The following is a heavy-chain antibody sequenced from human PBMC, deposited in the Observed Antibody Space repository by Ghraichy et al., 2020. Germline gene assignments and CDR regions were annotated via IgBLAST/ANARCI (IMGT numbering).Heavy chain of an antibody. CDR3: AKTRYSYGSYYFDY. D-gene: IGHD5-18*01. V-gene: IGHV3-23*01. Sequence: GSLRLSCAASGFTFSSYAMSWVRQAPGKGLEWVSAISGSGGSTYYADSVKGRFTISRDKYKNTMYLQMNSLRAEDTAVYYCAKTRYSYGSYYFDYWGQGTLVTVSS. CDR2: ISGSGGST. CDR1: GFTFSSYA. J-gene: IGHJ4*02.